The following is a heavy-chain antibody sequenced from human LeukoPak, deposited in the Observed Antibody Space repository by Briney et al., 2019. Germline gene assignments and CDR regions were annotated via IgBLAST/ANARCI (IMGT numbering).Heavy chain of an antibody. D-gene: IGHD5-18*01. Sequence: PSETLSLTCTVSGVSISSSNSYWGWIRQPPGKGLEWIGSIYYSGSTYYNPSLKSRVTISVDTSKNQFSLKLSSVTAADTAVYYCAGGDLQLWLLGDYWGQGTLVTVSS. CDR1: GVSISSSNSY. V-gene: IGHV4-39*01. J-gene: IGHJ4*02. CDR2: IYYSGST. CDR3: AGGDLQLWLLGDY.